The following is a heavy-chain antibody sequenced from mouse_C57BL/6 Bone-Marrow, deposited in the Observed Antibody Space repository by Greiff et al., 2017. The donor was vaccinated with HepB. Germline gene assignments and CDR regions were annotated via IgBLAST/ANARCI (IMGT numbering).Heavy chain of an antibody. D-gene: IGHD2-4*01. CDR2: IDPENGDT. J-gene: IGHJ1*03. CDR3: TEDYDGYFDV. CDR1: GFNIKDDY. Sequence: VQLQQSGAELVRPGASVKLSCTASGFNIKDDYMHWVKQRPEQGLEWIGWIDPENGDTEYASKFQGKATITADTSSNTAYLQLSSLTSEDTAVYYCTEDYDGYFDVWGTGTTVTVSS. V-gene: IGHV14-4*01.